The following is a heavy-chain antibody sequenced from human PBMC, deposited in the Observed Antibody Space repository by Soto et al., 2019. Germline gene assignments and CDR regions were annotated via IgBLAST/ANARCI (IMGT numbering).Heavy chain of an antibody. Sequence: PSETLSLTCTASGDSIRGDYWSWIRQPPGKGLEWIGYIYNSGSTKYNPSLKSRVTISVDTSKNQFSLKLRSVTAADTAVYYCASSLRAAFDVWGQGTMVTVSS. CDR2: IYNSGST. CDR1: GDSIRGDY. V-gene: IGHV4-59*01. J-gene: IGHJ3*01. CDR3: ASSLRAAFDV.